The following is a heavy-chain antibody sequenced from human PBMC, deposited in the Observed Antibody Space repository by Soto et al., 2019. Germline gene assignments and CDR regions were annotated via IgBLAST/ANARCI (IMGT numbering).Heavy chain of an antibody. CDR3: ARDSGTTYYDFWSGYYSTPSTPNWFDP. J-gene: IGHJ5*02. V-gene: IGHV3-21*01. CDR1: GFTFSSYS. Sequence: LGLSCAASGFTFSSYSMNWVRQAPGKGLEWVSSISSSSSYIYYADSVKGRFTISRDNARNSLYLQMNSLRAEDTAVYYCARDSGTTYYDFWSGYYSTPSTPNWFDPWGQGTLVTVSS. D-gene: IGHD3-3*01. CDR2: ISSSSSYI.